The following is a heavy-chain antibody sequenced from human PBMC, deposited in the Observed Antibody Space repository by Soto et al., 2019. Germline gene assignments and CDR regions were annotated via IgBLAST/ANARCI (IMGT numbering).Heavy chain of an antibody. J-gene: IGHJ6*02. D-gene: IGHD6-19*01. CDR2: IKQDGRER. CDR1: GFTFSSYW. CDR3: ASLGVSGWYGYYYYYGMDV. Sequence: PGGPLRLSCAASGFTFSSYWMSWVRKAPGKGLEWVANIKQDGRERYDVESGKGRFTISRDNAKNSLYLQMNSLRAEETAVYYCASLGVSGWYGYYYYYGMDVWGQGTTVTVSS. V-gene: IGHV3-7*03.